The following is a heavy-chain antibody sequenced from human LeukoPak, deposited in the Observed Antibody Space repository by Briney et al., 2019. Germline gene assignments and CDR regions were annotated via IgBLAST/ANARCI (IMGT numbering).Heavy chain of an antibody. J-gene: IGHJ4*02. V-gene: IGHV3-7*04. CDR3: ARGDAFSGDH. CDR2: IHPEGDEK. Sequence: QPGGSLRLSCVASGFTFGNFWMSWVRHSPGRGLEWVANIHPEGDEKYHVESVMGRFTISRDNAESLLFLQMNGLRAEDTAVYYCARGDAFSGDHWGQGTLVTVSS. CDR1: GFTFGNFW.